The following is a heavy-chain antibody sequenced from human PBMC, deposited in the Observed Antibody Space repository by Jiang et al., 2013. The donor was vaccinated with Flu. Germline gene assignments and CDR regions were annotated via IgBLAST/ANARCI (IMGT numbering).Heavy chain of an antibody. V-gene: IGHV6-1*01. CDR3: TRYHAGMEGFDY. Sequence: QTLSLTCAISGDSVSSNSAAWNWIRHSPSRGLEWLGRTYYRSKWYNDYEVSVKSRITINPDTSKNQFSLQLNSVTPEDTAVYYCTRYHAGMEGFDYWGQGTLVTVSS. CDR2: TYYRSKWYN. CDR1: GDSVSSNSAA. J-gene: IGHJ4*02. D-gene: IGHD1-1*01.